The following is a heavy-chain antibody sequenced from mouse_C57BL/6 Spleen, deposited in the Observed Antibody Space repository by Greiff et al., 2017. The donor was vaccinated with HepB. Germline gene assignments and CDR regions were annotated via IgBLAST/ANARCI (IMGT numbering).Heavy chain of an antibody. CDR1: GYTFTDYY. D-gene: IGHD1-1*01. CDR2: IYPGSGNT. CDR3: ARGGGSSYVGWYFDV. V-gene: IGHV1-76*01. Sequence: VQLQQSGAELVRPGASVKLSCKASGYTFTDYYINWVKQRPGQGLEWIARIYPGSGNTYYNEKFKGKATLTAEKSSSTAYMQLSSLTSEDSAVYFCARGGGSSYVGWYFDVWGTGTTVTVSS. J-gene: IGHJ1*03.